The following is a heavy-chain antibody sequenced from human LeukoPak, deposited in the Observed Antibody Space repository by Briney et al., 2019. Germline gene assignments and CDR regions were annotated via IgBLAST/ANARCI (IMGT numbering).Heavy chain of an antibody. CDR2: VSSSSSFI. V-gene: IGHV3-21*06. J-gene: IGHJ4*02. CDR3: ARDYSAVGVSTSDY. D-gene: IGHD3-16*01. Sequence: KPGGSLRLSCAASGFTFTDYTMNWVRQAPGKGLEWVSSVSSSSSFISYADSVRGRFTISRDNTKNSLYLQMNSMNAEDTAMYYFARDYSAVGVSTSDYWGQGTLVTVSS. CDR1: GFTFTDYT.